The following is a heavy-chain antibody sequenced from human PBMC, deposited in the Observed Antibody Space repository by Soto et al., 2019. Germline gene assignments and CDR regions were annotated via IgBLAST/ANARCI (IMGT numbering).Heavy chain of an antibody. D-gene: IGHD2-2*01. CDR1: GYSFTSYW. V-gene: IGHV5-10-1*01. CDR3: ARTGGIVVVPAAMHEYYYGMDV. J-gene: IGHJ6*02. CDR2: IDPSDSYT. Sequence: GESLKISCKGSGYSFTSYWISWVRQMPGKGLEWMGRIDPSDSYTNYSPSFQGHVTISADKSISTAYLQWSSLKASDNAMYYCARTGGIVVVPAAMHEYYYGMDVWGQGTTVTVSS.